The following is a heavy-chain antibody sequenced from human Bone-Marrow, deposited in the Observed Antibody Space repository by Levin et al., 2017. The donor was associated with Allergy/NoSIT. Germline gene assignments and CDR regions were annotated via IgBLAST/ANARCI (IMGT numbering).Heavy chain of an antibody. CDR2: IKQDGSEK. J-gene: IGHJ4*02. CDR1: GFTFSSYW. V-gene: IGHV3-7*01. D-gene: IGHD3-16*02. CDR3: AREALYDYVWGSYRQYYFDY. Sequence: GESLKISCAASGFTFSSYWMSWVRQAPGKGLEWVANIKQDGSEKYYVDSVKGRFTISRDNAKNSLYLQMNSLRAEDTAVYYCAREALYDYVWGSYRQYYFDYWGQGTLVTVSS.